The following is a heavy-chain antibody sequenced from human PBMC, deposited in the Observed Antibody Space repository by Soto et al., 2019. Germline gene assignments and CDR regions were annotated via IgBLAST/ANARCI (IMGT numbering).Heavy chain of an antibody. V-gene: IGHV4-59*01. CDR1: GGSLSSYY. CDR2: IYYSGST. CDR3: ARESLYGSGSYCPTLDYYYGLDV. D-gene: IGHD3-10*01. Sequence: SETLSLTCTVSGGSLSSYYWSWIRQPPGKGLEWIGYIYYSGSTNYNPSLKSRVTITVDTSKNQFSLKLSSVTAADTSVYYCARESLYGSGSYCPTLDYYYGLDVWGQGTRVTVSS. J-gene: IGHJ6*02.